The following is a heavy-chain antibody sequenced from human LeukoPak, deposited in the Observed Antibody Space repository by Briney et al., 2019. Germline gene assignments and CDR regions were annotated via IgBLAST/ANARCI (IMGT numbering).Heavy chain of an antibody. CDR3: ATKVGVSAGAYDV. CDR1: GFTFNDYY. CDR2: TGSSGRNI. Sequence: GGSLRLSCEASGFTFNDYYMSWIRQAPGKGLEWVSYTGSSGRNIKYADSVKGRFTISRDNAKNSVQLQMNSLRVEDTALYYCATKVGVSAGAYDVWGQGTMVTVSS. V-gene: IGHV3-11*01. D-gene: IGHD3-16*01. J-gene: IGHJ3*01.